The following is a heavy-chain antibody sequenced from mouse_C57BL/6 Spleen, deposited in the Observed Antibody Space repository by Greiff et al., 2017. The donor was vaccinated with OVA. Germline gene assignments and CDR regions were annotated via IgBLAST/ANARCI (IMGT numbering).Heavy chain of an antibody. Sequence: QVQLQQPGAELVMPGASVKLSCKASGYTFTSYWMHWVKQRPGQGLEWIGEIDPSDSYTNYNQKFKGKSTLTVAKSSSTAYMQLSSLTSEDSAVYDWARCGSSNKYWYIDVWGTGTTVTVSS. D-gene: IGHD1-1*01. J-gene: IGHJ1*03. CDR2: IDPSDSYT. CDR3: ARCGSSNKYWYIDV. CDR1: GYTFTSYW. V-gene: IGHV1-69*01.